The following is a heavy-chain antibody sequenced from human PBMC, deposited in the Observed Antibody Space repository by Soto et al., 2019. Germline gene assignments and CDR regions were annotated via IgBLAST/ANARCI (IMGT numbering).Heavy chain of an antibody. CDR2: IYYSGST. J-gene: IGHJ6*02. CDR1: GGSISSGDYY. CDR3: ARDSSSPRYYYYGMDV. Sequence: PSETLSLTCTVSGGSISSGDYYWSWIRQPPGKGLEWIGYIYYSGSTYYNPSLKSRVTISVDTSKNQFSLKLSPVTAADTAVYYCARDSSSPRYYYYGMDVWGQGTTVTVSS. V-gene: IGHV4-30-4*01. D-gene: IGHD6-6*01.